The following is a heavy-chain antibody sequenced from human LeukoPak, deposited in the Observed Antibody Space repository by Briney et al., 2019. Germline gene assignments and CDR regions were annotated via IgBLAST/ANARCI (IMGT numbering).Heavy chain of an antibody. J-gene: IGHJ6*03. CDR1: GGSFSGYY. CDR3: ARGGPHYYYYMDV. Sequence: SETLSLTCADYGGSFSGYYWSRIRQPPGKGLEWIGEINHSGSTNYNPSLKSRVTISVDTSKNQFSLKLSSVTAADTAVYYCARGGPHYYYYMDVWGKGTTVTVSS. CDR2: INHSGST. V-gene: IGHV4-34*01.